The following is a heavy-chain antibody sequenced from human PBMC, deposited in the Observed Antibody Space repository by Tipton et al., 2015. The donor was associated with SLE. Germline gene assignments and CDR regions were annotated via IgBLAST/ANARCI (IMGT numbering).Heavy chain of an antibody. D-gene: IGHD6-13*01. CDR2: ISSNGGST. CDR1: GFTFSSYA. Sequence: SLRLSCAASGFTFSSYAMHWVRQAPGKGLEYVSAISSNGGSTYYADSVKARFTISRDNSKNTLYLQMGSLRAEYMAVYYCARVRQQLGGSAFDIWGQGTMVTVSS. V-gene: IGHV3-64*02. CDR3: ARVRQQLGGSAFDI. J-gene: IGHJ3*02.